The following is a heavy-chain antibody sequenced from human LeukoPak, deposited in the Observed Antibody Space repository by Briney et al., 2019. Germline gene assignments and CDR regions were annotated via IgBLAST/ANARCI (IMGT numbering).Heavy chain of an antibody. Sequence: GGSLRLSCAASGFTFSSSAMSWVRQAPGKGLEWVGRIKPNSDDGTTDYAAPVKGRITISRDDSKNTLFLQMNSLKNEDTAVYYCTTYTFGSPYWGQGTLVTVSS. CDR2: IKPNSDDGTT. CDR3: TTYTFGSPY. D-gene: IGHD3-10*01. CDR1: GFTFSSSA. J-gene: IGHJ4*02. V-gene: IGHV3-15*01.